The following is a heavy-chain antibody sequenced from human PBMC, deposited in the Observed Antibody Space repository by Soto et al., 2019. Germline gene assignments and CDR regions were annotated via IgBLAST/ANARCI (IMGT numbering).Heavy chain of an antibody. V-gene: IGHV1-69*12. CDR2: IIPIFGTA. CDR3: ARKNDYGDFGGYYYGMDV. J-gene: IGHJ6*02. D-gene: IGHD4-17*01. Sequence: QVQLVQSGAEVKKPGSSVKVSCKASGGTFSSYAISWVRQAPGQGLEWMGGIIPIFGTANYAQKFQGRVTITADESTSTAYRELSSLRSEDTAVYYCARKNDYGDFGGYYYGMDVWGQGTTVTVSS. CDR1: GGTFSSYA.